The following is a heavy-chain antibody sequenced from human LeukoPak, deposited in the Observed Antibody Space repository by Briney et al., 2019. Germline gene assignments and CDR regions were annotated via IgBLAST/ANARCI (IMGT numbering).Heavy chain of an antibody. J-gene: IGHJ3*02. CDR2: IKSDGSRT. CDR3: ARADYGNDAFDI. V-gene: IGHV3-74*01. Sequence: GGSLRLSCAVSGFTFSNYWMHWVRQAPGKGLVWVSRIKSDGSRTDYADSVKGRFTISRDNSKNTLYLQMNSLRAEDTAVYYCARADYGNDAFDIWGQGTMVTVSS. D-gene: IGHD4-17*01. CDR1: GFTFSNYW.